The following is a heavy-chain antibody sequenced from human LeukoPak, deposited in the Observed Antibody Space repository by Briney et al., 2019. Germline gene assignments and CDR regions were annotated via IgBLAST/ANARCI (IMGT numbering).Heavy chain of an antibody. CDR3: ARDIVVVPAAEYYFDY. V-gene: IGHV3-21*01. D-gene: IGHD2-2*01. J-gene: IGHJ4*02. Sequence: GGSLRLSCAASGFTFCSYSMNWVRQAPGKGLEWVSSISSSSSYIYYADSVKGRFTISRDNAKNSLYLQMNSLRAEDTAVYYCARDIVVVPAAEYYFDYWGQGTLVTVSS. CDR1: GFTFCSYS. CDR2: ISSSSSYI.